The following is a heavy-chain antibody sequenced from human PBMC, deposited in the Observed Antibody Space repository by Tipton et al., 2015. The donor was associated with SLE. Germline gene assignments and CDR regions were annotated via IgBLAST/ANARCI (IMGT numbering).Heavy chain of an antibody. Sequence: TLSLTCAVNGESFSGHYWSWIRQSPGKGLEWIGDINHGGDTNYNPSLESRVTISVDTSKNQFSLQLTSVTAADTAIYYCARESFTSDFYYYMDVWGKGTTVTVSS. V-gene: IGHV4-34*01. CDR2: INHGGDT. J-gene: IGHJ6*03. D-gene: IGHD1-26*01. CDR1: GESFSGHY. CDR3: ARESFTSDFYYYMDV.